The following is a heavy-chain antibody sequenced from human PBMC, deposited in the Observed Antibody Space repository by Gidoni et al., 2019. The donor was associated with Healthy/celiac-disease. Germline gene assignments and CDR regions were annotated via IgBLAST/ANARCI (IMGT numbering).Heavy chain of an antibody. CDR2: IIGIGGST. CDR3: AKDYFFDSSGYFAYFDY. CDR1: GFTFSSYA. D-gene: IGHD3-22*01. Sequence: EVQLLESGGGLVQPGGSLRLSCAASGFTFSSYAMSLVRQAPGKGLEWVSAIIGIGGSTYYADSVKCRFTISRDNSKNTLYLQMNSLRAEDTAVYYCAKDYFFDSSGYFAYFDYWGQGTLVTVSS. V-gene: IGHV3-23*01. J-gene: IGHJ4*02.